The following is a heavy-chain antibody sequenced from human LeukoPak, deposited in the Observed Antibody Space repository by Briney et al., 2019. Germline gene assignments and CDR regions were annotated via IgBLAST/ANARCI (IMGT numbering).Heavy chain of an antibody. CDR1: GFTFSSYA. D-gene: IGHD2-21*01. CDR2: ISGSGGST. V-gene: IGHV3-23*01. CDR3: AKVRGLYDWGGDCYRGGAFDI. J-gene: IGHJ3*02. Sequence: GGSLRLSCAASGFTFSSYAMSWVRQAPGKGLEWVSAISGSGGSTYYADSVKGRFTISRDNSKNTLYLQMNCLRAEDTAVYYCAKVRGLYDWGGDCYRGGAFDIWGQGTMVTVSS.